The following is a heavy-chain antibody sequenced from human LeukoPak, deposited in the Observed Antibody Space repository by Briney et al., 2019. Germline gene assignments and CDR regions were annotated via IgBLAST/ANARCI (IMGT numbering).Heavy chain of an antibody. V-gene: IGHV1-8*01. CDR2: MNPNSGNT. J-gene: IGHJ6*02. Sequence: ASVKVSCKASGYTFTSYDINWVRQATGQGLERMGWMNPNSGNTGYAQKFQGRVTMTRNTSISTAYMELSSLRSEDTAVYYCARGHYNYAIPYYYGMDVWGQGTTVTVSS. CDR1: GYTFTSYD. D-gene: IGHD2-8*01. CDR3: ARGHYNYAIPYYYGMDV.